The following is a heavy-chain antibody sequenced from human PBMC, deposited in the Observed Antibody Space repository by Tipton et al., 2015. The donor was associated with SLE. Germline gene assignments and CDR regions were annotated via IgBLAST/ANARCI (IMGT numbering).Heavy chain of an antibody. CDR2: IYYSGST. J-gene: IGHJ3*02. CDR3: ARESSGGKGAFDI. D-gene: IGHD3-22*01. Sequence: TLSLTCTVSGSSVSSGGYYWSWIRQHPGKGLAWIGYIYYSGSTYYNPSLKSRVTISVDTSKNQFSLKLSSVTAADTAVYYCARESSGGKGAFDIWGQGTMVTVSS. V-gene: IGHV4-31*03. CDR1: GSSVSSGGYY.